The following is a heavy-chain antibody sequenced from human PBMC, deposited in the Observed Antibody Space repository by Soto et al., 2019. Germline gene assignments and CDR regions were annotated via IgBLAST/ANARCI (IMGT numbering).Heavy chain of an antibody. J-gene: IGHJ5*02. CDR3: ARDLTSGRGGWFDP. CDR2: IWYDGSNK. Sequence: WRSRRLSCSASGFTFISYGMHWVRQSPGKGLEWVAVIWYDGSNKYYADSVKGRFTISRDNSKNTLYLQMNSLRAEDTAVYYCARDLTSGRGGWFDPWGQGTLVTVSS. D-gene: IGHD6-19*01. CDR1: GFTFISYG. V-gene: IGHV3-33*01.